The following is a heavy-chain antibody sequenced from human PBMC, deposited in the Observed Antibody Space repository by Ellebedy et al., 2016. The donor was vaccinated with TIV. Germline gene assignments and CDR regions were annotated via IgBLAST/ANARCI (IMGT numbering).Heavy chain of an antibody. D-gene: IGHD4-23*01. CDR1: GYTFTGYY. Sequence: ASVKVSCKASGYTFTGYYMHWVRQAPGQGLEWMGIISPSGHSANYAQKFQGRITMTSDTSTSTVYMDLNSLRSDDTAVYYCARRQAVAEPDTSPPEFDSWGQGTLVTVSS. J-gene: IGHJ4*02. CDR3: ARRQAVAEPDTSPPEFDS. CDR2: ISPSGHSA. V-gene: IGHV1-46*01.